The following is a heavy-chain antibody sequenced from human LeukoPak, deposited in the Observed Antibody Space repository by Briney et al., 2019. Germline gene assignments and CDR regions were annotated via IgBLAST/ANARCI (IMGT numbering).Heavy chain of an antibody. J-gene: IGHJ4*02. D-gene: IGHD3-10*02. CDR1: GGTFSNYA. CDR3: ARDRVLVGSGSYYPFDY. V-gene: IGHV1-69*05. CDR2: IIPIYGTV. Sequence: SVKVSCKASGGTFSNYAISWVRQAPGQGLEWMGRIIPIYGTVNYAQKFQGRVTITTDESTSTAYMELSSLRSEDTAVYYCARDRVLVGSGSYYPFDYWGQGTLVTVSS.